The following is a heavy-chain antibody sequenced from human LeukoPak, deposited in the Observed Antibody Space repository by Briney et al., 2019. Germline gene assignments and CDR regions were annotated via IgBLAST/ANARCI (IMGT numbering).Heavy chain of an antibody. D-gene: IGHD3-16*01. CDR3: TTDPHYDYVWGVPILGY. CDR1: GFTFSSYS. V-gene: IGHV3-15*01. J-gene: IGHJ4*02. Sequence: GGSLRLSCAASGFTFSSYSMNWVRQAPGKGLEWVGRIKSKTDGGTTDHAAPVKGRFTISRDDSKNTLYLQMNSLKTEDTAVYYCTTDPHYDYVWGVPILGYWGQGTLVTVSS. CDR2: IKSKTDGGTT.